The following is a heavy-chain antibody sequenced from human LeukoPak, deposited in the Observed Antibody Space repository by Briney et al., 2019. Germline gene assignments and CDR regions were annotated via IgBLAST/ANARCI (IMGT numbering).Heavy chain of an antibody. CDR3: ARVGSGWYRDFDY. Sequence: SETLSLTCTVSGGSVSSGSHYWSWIRQPPGKGLEWIGYIYYSGSTNYNPSLKSRVTISVDTSKNQFSLKLSSVTAADTAVYYCARVGSGWYRDFDYWGQGTLVTVSS. CDR1: GGSVSSGSHY. CDR2: IYYSGST. V-gene: IGHV4-61*01. J-gene: IGHJ4*02. D-gene: IGHD6-19*01.